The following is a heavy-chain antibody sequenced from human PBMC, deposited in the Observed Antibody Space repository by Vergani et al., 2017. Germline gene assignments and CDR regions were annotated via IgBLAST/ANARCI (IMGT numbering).Heavy chain of an antibody. CDR1: GFTFSDYY. D-gene: IGHD6-6*01. CDR2: ISSSSSYT. Sequence: QVQLVESGGGLVKPGGSLRLSCAASGFTFSDYYMSWIRQAPGKGLEWVSYISSSSSYTNYADSEKGRFTISRDNAKNSLYLQMNSLRAEDTALYYCAKDRGLQLTRAFDIWGQGTMVTVSS. J-gene: IGHJ3*02. CDR3: AKDRGLQLTRAFDI. V-gene: IGHV3-11*05.